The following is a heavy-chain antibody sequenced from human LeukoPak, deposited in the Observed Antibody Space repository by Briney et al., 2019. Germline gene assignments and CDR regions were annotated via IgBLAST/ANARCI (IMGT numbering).Heavy chain of an antibody. J-gene: IGHJ3*02. CDR2: ISSSSSYI. D-gene: IGHD5-24*01. CDR1: GFTFSSYS. Sequence: GGSLRLSCAASGFTFSSYSMNWVRQAPGKGLEWVSSISSSSSYIYYADSVKGRFTISRDNAKNSLYLQMNSLRAEDTAVYYCARDNRRWLQFWNASDIWGQGTMVTVSS. CDR3: ARDNRRWLQFWNASDI. V-gene: IGHV3-21*01.